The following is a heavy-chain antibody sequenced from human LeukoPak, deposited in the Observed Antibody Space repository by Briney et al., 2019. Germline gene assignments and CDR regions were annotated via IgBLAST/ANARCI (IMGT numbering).Heavy chain of an antibody. Sequence: ASVTVSCKPLGYTFITSSIYWVRQAPGQRLEWLGWITVASGNTRYSENLQGRVTLTRDTSANTAYMELHNLKFEDTAVYYCVGGSLGYWGQGTLVTVSP. CDR2: ITVASGNT. CDR3: VGGSLGY. V-gene: IGHV1-3*01. CDR1: GYTFITSS. J-gene: IGHJ4*02.